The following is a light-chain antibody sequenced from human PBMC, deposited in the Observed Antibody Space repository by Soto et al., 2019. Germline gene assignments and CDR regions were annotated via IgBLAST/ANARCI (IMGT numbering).Light chain of an antibody. CDR3: QQYGSSLV. Sequence: EIVLTQSPGTLSLSRGERATLSCRASQSVSSSYLAWYQQKPGQAPRLLIYGASSRATGIPDRFSGSGSGTDFTLTISRLEPVDFAVYYCQQYGSSLVFGPGTKVDIK. CDR2: GAS. CDR1: QSVSSSY. J-gene: IGKJ3*01. V-gene: IGKV3-20*01.